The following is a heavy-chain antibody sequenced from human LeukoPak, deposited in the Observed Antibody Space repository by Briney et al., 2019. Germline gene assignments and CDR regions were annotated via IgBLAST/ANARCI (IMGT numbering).Heavy chain of an antibody. CDR3: ARVVYYYDSSGYYLQYYFDY. D-gene: IGHD3-22*01. J-gene: IGHJ4*02. CDR2: IYYSGST. V-gene: IGHV4-39*07. CDR1: GGSISSSSYY. Sequence: PSETLSLTCTVSGGSISSSSYYWGWIRQPPGKGLEWIGSIYYSGSTYYNPSLKSRVTISVDTSKNQFSLKLSSVTAADTAVYYCARVVYYYDSSGYYLQYYFDYWGQGTLVTVSS.